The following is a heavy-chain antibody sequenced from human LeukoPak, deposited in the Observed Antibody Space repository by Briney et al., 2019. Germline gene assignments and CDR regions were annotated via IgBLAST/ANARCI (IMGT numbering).Heavy chain of an antibody. CDR1: GFTFSSYG. CDR2: ISYDGSNK. Sequence: PGRSLRLSCAASGFTFSSYGMHWVRQAPGKGLEWVAVISYDGSNKYYADSVKGRFTISRDNAKNSLYLQMNSLRAEDTAVYYCARAGVRGLVIHPLNYWGQGTLVTVSS. D-gene: IGHD3-10*01. V-gene: IGHV3-30*03. CDR3: ARAGVRGLVIHPLNY. J-gene: IGHJ4*02.